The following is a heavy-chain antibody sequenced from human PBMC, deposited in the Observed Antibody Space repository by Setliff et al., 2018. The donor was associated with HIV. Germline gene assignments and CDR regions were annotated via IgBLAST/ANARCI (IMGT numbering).Heavy chain of an antibody. CDR3: AKDLSVRGSGFKGASAI. V-gene: IGHV3-53*01. Sequence: LSLSCVTSGFTFSNSDVNWVRQAPGKGLEWVSSLSGGFAYFANSVKGRFRLTKDDSKEILYLEMDSVRADDSALYYCAKDLSVRGSGFKGASAIWGQGTKVTVSS. D-gene: IGHD6-19*01. CDR2: LSGGFA. CDR1: GFTFSNSD. J-gene: IGHJ3*02.